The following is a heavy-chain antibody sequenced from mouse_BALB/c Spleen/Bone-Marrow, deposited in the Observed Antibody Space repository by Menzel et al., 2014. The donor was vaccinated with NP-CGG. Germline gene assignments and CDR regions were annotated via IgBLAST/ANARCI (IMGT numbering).Heavy chain of an antibody. D-gene: IGHD2-3*01. V-gene: IGHV1-82*01. CDR1: GYAFSSSW. J-gene: IGHJ4*01. CDR2: IYPGDGDT. Sequence: VKLQESGPELVKPGASVKISCKASGYAFSSSWMNWVKQRPGQGLEWIGRIYPGDGDTHYNGKFKGKATLTADKSSSTAYMHLSSLTSVDSAVYFCARSDGYRALDYWGQGTSDTVSS. CDR3: ARSDGYRALDY.